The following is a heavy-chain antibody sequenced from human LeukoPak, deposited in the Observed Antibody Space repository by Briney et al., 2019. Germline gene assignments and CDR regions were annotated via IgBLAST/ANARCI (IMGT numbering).Heavy chain of an antibody. CDR1: GYTFTSYG. CDR3: ARDWVRYCSGGSCYSEGYYYYYGMDV. V-gene: IGHV7-4-1*02. Sequence: ASVKVSRKASGYTFTSYGISWVRQAPGQGLEWMGWINTNTGNPTYAQGFTGRFVFSLDTSVSTAYLQISSLKAEDTAVYYCARDWVRYCSGGSCYSEGYYYYYGMDVWGQGTLVTVSS. J-gene: IGHJ6*02. CDR2: INTNTGNP. D-gene: IGHD2-15*01.